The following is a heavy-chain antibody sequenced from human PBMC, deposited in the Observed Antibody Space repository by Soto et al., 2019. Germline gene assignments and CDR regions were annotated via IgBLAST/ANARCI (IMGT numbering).Heavy chain of an antibody. CDR1: GFTFSSYG. V-gene: IGHV3-33*01. Sequence: QVQLVESGGGVVQPGRSLRLSCAPSGFTFSSYGMHWARQAPGKGLEWVAVIWYDGSNKFYADSVKGRFTISRDNSKNTLYLQMTSLRAEDTAVYYCARDLSGDYGALDTWGQGTMVTVSS. D-gene: IGHD4-17*01. CDR2: IWYDGSNK. CDR3: ARDLSGDYGALDT. J-gene: IGHJ3*02.